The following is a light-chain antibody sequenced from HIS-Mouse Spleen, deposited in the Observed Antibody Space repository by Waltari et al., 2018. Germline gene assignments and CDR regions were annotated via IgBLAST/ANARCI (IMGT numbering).Light chain of an antibody. CDR1: SSDVGRYNL. J-gene: IGLJ2*01. V-gene: IGLV2-23*03. CDR2: EGS. Sequence: QSALTQPASVSGSPGQSITISCTGTSSDVGRYNLVSWYQQHPGKAPKLMIYEGSKRPSGVSNRFSGSKSGNTASLTISGLQAEDEADYYCCSYAGSSTFVFGGGTKLTVL. CDR3: CSYAGSSTFV.